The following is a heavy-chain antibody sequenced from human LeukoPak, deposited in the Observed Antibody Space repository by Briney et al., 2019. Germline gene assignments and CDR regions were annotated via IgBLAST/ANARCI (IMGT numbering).Heavy chain of an antibody. CDR3: ARGVGVRGVSVRIWFDP. CDR2: IYHSGST. CDR1: GGSISSGGYS. D-gene: IGHD3-10*01. Sequence: SQTLSLTCAASGGSISSGGYSGSWIRQPPGKGLEWSGYIYHSGSTYYNPSLKSRVTISVDRSKNQFSLKLSSVTAADTAVYYCARGVGVRGVSVRIWFDPWGQGTLVTVSS. J-gene: IGHJ5*02. V-gene: IGHV4-30-2*01.